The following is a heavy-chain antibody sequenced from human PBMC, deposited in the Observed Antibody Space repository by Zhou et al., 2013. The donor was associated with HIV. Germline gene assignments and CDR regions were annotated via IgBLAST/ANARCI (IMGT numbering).Heavy chain of an antibody. Sequence: QVQLVQSGAEVKKPGSSVKVSCKASGGTFSSYAISWVRQAPGQGLEWMGGIIPIFGTANYAQKFQGRVTITTDESTSTAYMELSSLRSEDTAVYYCARVGGYDFQLPRYYYYMDVWGKGTTVTVSS. CDR1: GGTFSSYA. J-gene: IGHJ6*03. CDR2: IIPIFGTA. V-gene: IGHV1-69*05. D-gene: IGHD3-16*01. CDR3: ARVGGYDFQLPRYYYYMDV.